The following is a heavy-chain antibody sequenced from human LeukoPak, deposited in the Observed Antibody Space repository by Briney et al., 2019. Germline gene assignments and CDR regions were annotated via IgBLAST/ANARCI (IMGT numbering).Heavy chain of an antibody. CDR1: GYTFTSYA. Sequence: ASVKVSCKASGYTFTSYAMHWVRQAPGQRLEWMGWINAGNGNTEYSQKFQGRVTITRDTSASTAYMELSSLRSEDTAVYYCARLALYCSSTSCYTGYYYYGMDVWGQGTTVTVSS. D-gene: IGHD2-2*02. CDR3: ARLALYCSSTSCYTGYYYYGMDV. CDR2: INAGNGNT. J-gene: IGHJ6*02. V-gene: IGHV1-3*01.